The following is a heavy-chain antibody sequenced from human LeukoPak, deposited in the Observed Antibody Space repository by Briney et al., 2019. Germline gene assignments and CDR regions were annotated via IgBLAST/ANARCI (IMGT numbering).Heavy chain of an antibody. D-gene: IGHD4-17*01. V-gene: IGHV3-48*01. CDR2: ISSSSSTI. CDR3: ASLYGEILDY. CDR1: GFTFSNYN. J-gene: IGHJ4*02. Sequence: PGGSLRLSCAASGFTFSNYNMNWVRQAPGKGLEWVSYISSSSSTIYYADSVKGRFTISRDNAKNSLYLQMNSLRAADTAVYYCASLYGEILDYWGQGTLVTVSS.